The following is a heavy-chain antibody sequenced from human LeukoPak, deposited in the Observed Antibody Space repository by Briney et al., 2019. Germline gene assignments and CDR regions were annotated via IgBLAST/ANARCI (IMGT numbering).Heavy chain of an antibody. CDR2: INSDGSST. V-gene: IGHV3-74*01. Sequence: GGSLRLSCAASGFTFSSYWMHWVRQAPGKWLVWVSRINSDGSSTSYADSVKGRFTISRDNAKNTLYLQMNSLRAEDTAVYYCERLEIGGYSYGYFYWGQGTLVTVSS. CDR3: ERLEIGGYSYGYFY. J-gene: IGHJ4*02. CDR1: GFTFSSYW. D-gene: IGHD5-18*01.